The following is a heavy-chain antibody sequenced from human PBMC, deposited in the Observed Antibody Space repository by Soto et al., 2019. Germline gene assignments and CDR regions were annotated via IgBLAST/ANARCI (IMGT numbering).Heavy chain of an antibody. V-gene: IGHV4-31*03. CDR2: IYYSGST. CDR3: ASTSFVPPAAPIADYYFDY. CDR1: GGSISNGGYY. D-gene: IGHD2-21*01. J-gene: IGHJ4*02. Sequence: SETLSLTCTVSGGSISNGGYYWSWIRQHPGRGLEWIGYIYYSGSTYYNPSLKSRVTISVDTSKNQFSLKLSSVTAADTAVYYCASTSFVPPAAPIADYYFDYWGQGTLVTVSS.